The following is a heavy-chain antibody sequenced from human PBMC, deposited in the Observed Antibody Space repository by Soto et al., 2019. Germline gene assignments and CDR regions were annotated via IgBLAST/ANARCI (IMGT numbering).Heavy chain of an antibody. J-gene: IGHJ4*02. CDR2: INAGNGNT. D-gene: IGHD6-13*01. Sequence: AAVKVSYQTSGYTFTDHAIHWVRQAPGQRLEWMGWINAGNGNTRYLQKFQGRVTITRDTSASTAYMELSSLRSEDTAVFYCARGPIAAVNFFDYWGQGTLVTVSS. CDR3: ARGPIAAVNFFDY. CDR1: GYTFTDHA. V-gene: IGHV1-3*01.